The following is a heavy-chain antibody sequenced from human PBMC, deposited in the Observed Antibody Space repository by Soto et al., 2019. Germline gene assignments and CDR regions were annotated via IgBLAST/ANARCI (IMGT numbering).Heavy chain of an antibody. CDR3: STLIYDTSNFYDLDY. D-gene: IGHD3-22*01. V-gene: IGHV3-73*02. CDR2: SRSRANNYAT. Sequence: VQLVESGGGLVQPGGSLKLSCAASGLTFSGSAMHWVRQASGKGLEWVGRSRSRANNYATTYAASVKGRFTISRDESKNTTYLQMNSLKTDDTAVYYCSTLIYDTSNFYDLDYWGRGTLVTVSS. CDR1: GLTFSGSA. J-gene: IGHJ4*02.